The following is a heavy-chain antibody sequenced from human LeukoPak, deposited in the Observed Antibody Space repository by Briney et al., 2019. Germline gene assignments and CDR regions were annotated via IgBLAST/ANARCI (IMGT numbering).Heavy chain of an antibody. D-gene: IGHD5-18*01. J-gene: IGHJ4*02. CDR2: IRYDGSNE. V-gene: IGHV3-30*02. CDR1: GFTFSSYG. Sequence: GGSLRLSCAASGFTFSSYGMHWVRQAPGKGLEWVSFIRYDGSNEYYADSVKGRFTISRDNSKDTLYLQMNSLRAEDTAVYYCARDESGYSYGYADYWGQGTLVTVSS. CDR3: ARDESGYSYGYADY.